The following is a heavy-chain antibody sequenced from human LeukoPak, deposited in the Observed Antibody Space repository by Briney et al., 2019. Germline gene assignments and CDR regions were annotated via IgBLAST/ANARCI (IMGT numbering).Heavy chain of an antibody. CDR3: ARYCGGDCYSYYFDY. Sequence: SQTLSLTCTVSGGSISSGSYYWSRIRQPAGKGLEWIGRIYTSGSTNYNPSLKSRVTISVDTSKNQFSLKLSSVTAADTAVYYCARYCGGDCYSYYFDYWGQGTLVTVSS. V-gene: IGHV4-61*02. CDR2: IYTSGST. CDR1: GGSISSGSYY. J-gene: IGHJ4*02. D-gene: IGHD2-21*02.